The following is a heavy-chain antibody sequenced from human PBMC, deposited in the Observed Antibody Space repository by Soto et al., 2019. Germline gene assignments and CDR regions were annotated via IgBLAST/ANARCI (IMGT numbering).Heavy chain of an antibody. J-gene: IGHJ6*01. Sequence: QVQLVESGGGVVQPGRSLRLSCAASGFTFSSYGMHWVRQAPGKGLEWVAVIWYDGSNKYYADSVKGRFTISRDNSKNTLYLQMNSLRAEDTAVYYCAREYYYDSSGYAYYYYGMDVW. CDR1: GFTFSSYG. CDR3: AREYYYDSSGYAYYYYGMDV. D-gene: IGHD3-22*01. CDR2: IWYDGSNK. V-gene: IGHV3-33*01.